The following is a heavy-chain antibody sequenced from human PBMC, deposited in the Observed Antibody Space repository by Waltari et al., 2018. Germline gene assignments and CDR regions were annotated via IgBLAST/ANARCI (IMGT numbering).Heavy chain of an antibody. CDR1: GFTFSTYI. V-gene: IGHV3-48*01. J-gene: IGHJ5*02. D-gene: IGHD3-16*01. CDR3: ARDMWGWFDP. Sequence: EVQLVESGGGLVQPGGSLRLSCAASGFTFSTYIMNWVRQAPGKGLEWVSYISSSSSTVYYTDSVKGRFTISRDNAKNSLYLQMNSLRAEDTAVYYCARDMWGWFDPWGQGTLVTVSS. CDR2: ISSSSSTV.